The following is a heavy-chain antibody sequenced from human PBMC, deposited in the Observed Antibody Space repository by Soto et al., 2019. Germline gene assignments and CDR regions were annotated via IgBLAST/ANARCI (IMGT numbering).Heavy chain of an antibody. CDR3: GGQDYGAKGYYFEN. D-gene: IGHD4-17*01. J-gene: IGHJ4*02. V-gene: IGHV4-39*02. CDR2: IYYIWNT. CDR1: NGSISSRSSY. Sequence: QLQLQESGSGLVKPSETLSLTCTVSNGSISSRSSYWGWIRQTPGKGLEWIGSIYYIWNTYYNPSLKSRVTISIYTSKTHFSLKLNSVTAADTAVYFFGGQDYGAKGYYFENWGQGTLVTVSS.